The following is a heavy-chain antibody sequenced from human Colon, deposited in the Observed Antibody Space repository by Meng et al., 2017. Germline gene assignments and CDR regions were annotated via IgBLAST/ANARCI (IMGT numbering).Heavy chain of an antibody. CDR1: GGSISRSDW. D-gene: IGHD3-22*01. Sequence: QGQLQEAGPGLVKPSETLSLTCAGSGGSISRSDWGSWVRQPPGKGLEGIGETSHSGSTNYSPSLKSRVTISLDKSKNQLSLKLNSVTAADTAVYYCASSDYYRSNYWGQGTLVTVSS. CDR2: TSHSGST. V-gene: IGHV4-4*02. J-gene: IGHJ4*02. CDR3: ASSDYYRSNY.